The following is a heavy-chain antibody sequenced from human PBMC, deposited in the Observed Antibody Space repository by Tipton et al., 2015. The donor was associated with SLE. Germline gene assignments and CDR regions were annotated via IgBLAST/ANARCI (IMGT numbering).Heavy chain of an antibody. CDR3: ASVESSSWSGGYYFDY. D-gene: IGHD6-13*01. Sequence: TLSLTCAVSGASIGSGGYSWSWIRQPPGKGLEWIGYIYHSGSTSYNPSLNSRVTMSVDRSKNQFSLNLTSVTAADTAVYYCASVESSSWSGGYYFDYWGQGNLVTVSS. CDR1: GASIGSGGYS. V-gene: IGHV4-30-2*01. CDR2: IYHSGST. J-gene: IGHJ4*02.